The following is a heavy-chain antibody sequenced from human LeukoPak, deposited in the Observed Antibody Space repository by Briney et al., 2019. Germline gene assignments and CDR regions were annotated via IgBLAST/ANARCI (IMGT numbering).Heavy chain of an antibody. D-gene: IGHD1-26*01. J-gene: IGHJ1*01. CDR3: ARPTSQWELLLLFQH. V-gene: IGHV6-1*01. CDR1: GDSVSRNSAA. Sequence: SQTLSLTCAISGDSVSRNSAAWNWIRQSPSRGLEWLGRTYYRSKWYNDYAVSVRSRTTINPDTSKNQFSLQLNSVTPEDTAVYYCARPTSQWELLLLFQHWGQGTLVTVSS. CDR2: TYYRSKWYN.